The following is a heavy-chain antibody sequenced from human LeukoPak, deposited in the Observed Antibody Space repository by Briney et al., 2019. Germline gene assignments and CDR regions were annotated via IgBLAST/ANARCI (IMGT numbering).Heavy chain of an antibody. D-gene: IGHD6-13*01. CDR3: ARVGPKGQPRAYYYYYYMDV. J-gene: IGHJ6*03. CDR1: GGSFSGYY. V-gene: IGHV4-34*01. Sequence: PSETLSLTCAVYGGSFSGYYWSWIRQPPGKRLEWIGEINHSGSTNYNPSLKSRVTISVDTSKNQFSLKLSSVTAADTAVYYCARVGPKGQPRAYYYYYYMDVWGKGTTVTVSS. CDR2: INHSGST.